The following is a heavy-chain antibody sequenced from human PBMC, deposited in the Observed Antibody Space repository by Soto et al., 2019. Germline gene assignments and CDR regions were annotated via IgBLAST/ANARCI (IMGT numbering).Heavy chain of an antibody. CDR2: INPHGGST. J-gene: IGHJ5*02. CDR3: ARPSGGTFGLFIEGSNWFVP. D-gene: IGHD2-21*01. Sequence: VSSVQVSCKAPGDTFTSYYLNWVRQAPGQGLEWMGVINPHGGSTKYAQKFQGRITMTRDTSRSTVYMERSSLRSDDTAIYYCARPSGGTFGLFIEGSNWFVPWG. V-gene: IGHV1-46*01. CDR1: GDTFTSYY.